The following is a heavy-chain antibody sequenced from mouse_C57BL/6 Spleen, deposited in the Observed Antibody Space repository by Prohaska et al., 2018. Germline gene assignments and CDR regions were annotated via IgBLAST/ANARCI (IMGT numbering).Heavy chain of an antibody. CDR3: ARREDYSNYGFAY. J-gene: IGHJ3*01. D-gene: IGHD2-5*01. V-gene: IGHV1-54*01. CDR1: GYAFTNYL. Sequence: QVQLQQSGAELVRPATSVKVSCKASGYAFTNYLIEWVKQRPGQGLEWIGVINPGSGGTNYNEKFKGKATLTADKSSSTAYMQLSSLTSEDSAVYFCARREDYSNYGFAYWGQGTLVTVSA. CDR2: INPGSGGT.